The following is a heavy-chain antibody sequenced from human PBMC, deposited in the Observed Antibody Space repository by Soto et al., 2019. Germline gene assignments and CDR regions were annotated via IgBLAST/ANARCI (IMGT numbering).Heavy chain of an antibody. V-gene: IGHV1-69*01. CDR3: ARVGHITHYGMAV. Sequence: QVQLVQSGAEVKKPGSSVKVSCGASGGTFSSYPINWVRQAPGQGLEWMGGIIPFFGTSNYAQKFQGRVTITADESTSTAYMELRSLRSEDTAFYYCARVGHITHYGMAVWGQGTTVTVSS. CDR1: GGTFSSYP. J-gene: IGHJ6*02. D-gene: IGHD1-26*01. CDR2: IIPFFGTS.